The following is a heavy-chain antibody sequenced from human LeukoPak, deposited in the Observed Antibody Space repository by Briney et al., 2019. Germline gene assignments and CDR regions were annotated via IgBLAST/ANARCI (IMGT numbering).Heavy chain of an antibody. CDR3: ARDSCGSPSCFDY. CDR1: GFTFSSYG. D-gene: IGHD2-2*01. CDR2: IQYDGSIE. V-gene: IGHV3-33*01. J-gene: IGHJ4*02. Sequence: GGSLRLSCTASGFTFSSYGMHWVRQAPGRGLEWVAAIQYDGSIEYYADSVKGRFTISRDQSKNTLFLQVNSLRAEDTAVYYCARDSCGSPSCFDYWGQGTLVTVSS.